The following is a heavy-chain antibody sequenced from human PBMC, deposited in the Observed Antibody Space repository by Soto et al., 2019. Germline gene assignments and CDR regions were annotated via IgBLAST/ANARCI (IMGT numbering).Heavy chain of an antibody. V-gene: IGHV4-31*03. CDR3: ASGSGSYYQPPYYFDY. D-gene: IGHD3-10*01. J-gene: IGHJ4*02. CDR2: IYYSGST. CDR1: GGSISSGGYY. Sequence: QVQLQESGPGLVKPSQTLSLTCTVSGGSISSGGYYWSWIRQHPGKGLEWIGYIYYSGSTYYNPSLQSRVTISVDTSKNQFSLKLSSVTAADTAVYYCASGSGSYYQPPYYFDYWGQGTLVTVSS.